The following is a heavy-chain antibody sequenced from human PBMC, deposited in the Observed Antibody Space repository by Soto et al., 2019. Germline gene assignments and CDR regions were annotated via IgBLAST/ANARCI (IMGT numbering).Heavy chain of an antibody. CDR3: ANLLNVAAAGTPHYFGVDV. V-gene: IGHV3-30-3*01. CDR1: GFTFSIYA. D-gene: IGHD6-13*01. J-gene: IGHJ6*02. CDR2: ISFDGSKT. Sequence: VQLVESGGGVVQPGRSLRLSCAASGFTFSIYAMNWVRQAPDKALDWVAFISFDGSKTYYADSVLGRITISRDNSRNTVYLQMNNLRPGDAAVYHCANLLNVAAAGTPHYFGVDVWGQGTTVTVS.